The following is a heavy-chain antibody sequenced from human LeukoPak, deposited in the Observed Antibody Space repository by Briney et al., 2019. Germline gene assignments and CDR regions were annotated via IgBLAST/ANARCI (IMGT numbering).Heavy chain of an antibody. CDR1: GFTFSSYA. V-gene: IGHV3-23*01. CDR2: ISGSGGST. Sequence: GGSLRLSCAASGFTFSSYAMSWVRQAPGKGLEWVSAISGSGGSTCYADSVKGRFTISRDNSKNTLYLQMNSLRAEDTAVYYCAKIATRFLPLSGIAARPLRDWGQGTLVTVSS. J-gene: IGHJ4*02. CDR3: AKIATRFLPLSGIAARPLRD. D-gene: IGHD6-6*01.